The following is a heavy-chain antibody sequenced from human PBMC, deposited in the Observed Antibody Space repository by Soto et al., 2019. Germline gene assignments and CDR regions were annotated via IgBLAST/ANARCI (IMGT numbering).Heavy chain of an antibody. V-gene: IGHV5-51*01. Sequence: PGESLKISCKGSGYSFTSYWIGWVRQMPGKGLEWMGIIYPGDSDTRYSPSFQGQVTISADKSTSTAYLQWSSLKASDTAMYYCARSRTMVRGVPYYYGMDVWGQGTTVTVS. CDR3: ARSRTMVRGVPYYYGMDV. D-gene: IGHD3-10*01. CDR2: IYPGDSDT. J-gene: IGHJ6*02. CDR1: GYSFTSYW.